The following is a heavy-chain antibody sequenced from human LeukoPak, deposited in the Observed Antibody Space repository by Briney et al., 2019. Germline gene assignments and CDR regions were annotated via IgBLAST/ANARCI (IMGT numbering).Heavy chain of an antibody. Sequence: GASVKVSCKASGYTFTGYYMHWVRQAPGQGLEWMGIINPSGGSTSYAQKFQGRVTMTRDTSTSTVYMELSSLRSEDTAVYYCARAPSTTVTTFGLFDYWGQGTLVTVSS. J-gene: IGHJ4*02. CDR2: INPSGGST. CDR3: ARAPSTTVTTFGLFDY. CDR1: GYTFTGYY. D-gene: IGHD4-17*01. V-gene: IGHV1-46*01.